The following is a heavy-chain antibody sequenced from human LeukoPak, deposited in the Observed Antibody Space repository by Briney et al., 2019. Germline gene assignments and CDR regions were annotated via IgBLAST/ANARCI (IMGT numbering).Heavy chain of an antibody. CDR2: IYYSGST. J-gene: IGHJ5*02. V-gene: IGHV4-59*01. CDR1: GGSISRNY. CDR3: AATYSRSGDDWFDP. D-gene: IGHD2-21*01. Sequence: SETLSLTCTVSGGSISRNYWSWIRKSPGRGLEWIGYIYYSGSTHYNPSLKSRVTMSIDTSKNKFSLKLSSATAADTAIYYCAATYSRSGDDWFDPWGQGILVTVSS.